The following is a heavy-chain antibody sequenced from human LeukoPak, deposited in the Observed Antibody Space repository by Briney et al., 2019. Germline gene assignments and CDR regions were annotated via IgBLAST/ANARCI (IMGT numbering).Heavy chain of an antibody. D-gene: IGHD6-19*01. Sequence: GGSLRLSCAASGFTFSSYSMNWVRQAPGKGLEWVSSISSSSSYIYYADSVKGRFTISRDNAKNSLYLQMNGLRAEDTAVYYCARTEYSSGWYDYWGQGALVTVSS. V-gene: IGHV3-21*01. CDR3: ARTEYSSGWYDY. J-gene: IGHJ4*02. CDR2: ISSSSSYI. CDR1: GFTFSSYS.